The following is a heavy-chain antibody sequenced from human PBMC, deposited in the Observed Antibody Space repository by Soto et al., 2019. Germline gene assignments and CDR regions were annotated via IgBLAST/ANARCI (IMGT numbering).Heavy chain of an antibody. CDR2: ISAYNGNT. D-gene: IGHD3-10*01. CDR3: ARDGPPMDG. CDR1: GYTFTSYG. J-gene: IGHJ4*02. Sequence: QVQLVQSGAEVKKPGASVKVSCKASGYTFTSYGISWVRQAPGQGLEWMGWISAYNGNTKHAQKLQXXXTXXTVTTTSTADMELRSMGSDDTAVYYCARDGPPMDGWGQGTLVTVSS. V-gene: IGHV1-18*01.